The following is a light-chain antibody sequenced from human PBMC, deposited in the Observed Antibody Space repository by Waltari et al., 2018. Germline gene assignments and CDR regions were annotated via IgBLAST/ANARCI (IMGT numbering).Light chain of an antibody. CDR1: SSDVGNYNL. CDR2: EVS. CDR3: GSYAGSGSSVV. J-gene: IGLJ2*01. Sequence: QSALTQPASVSGSPGQSITISCTGTSSDVGNYNLVSWYQQHPGKAPKLIIYEVSQRPSWVSNRFSCSKSVTTASLTISGLQAEDEADFYCGSYAGSGSSVVFGGGTKLTVL. V-gene: IGLV2-23*02.